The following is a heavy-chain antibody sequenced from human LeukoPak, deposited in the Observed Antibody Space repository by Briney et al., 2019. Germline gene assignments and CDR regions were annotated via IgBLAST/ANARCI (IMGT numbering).Heavy chain of an antibody. CDR2: INHSGST. Sequence: SETLSLTCAVYGGSFSGYYWSWIRQPPGKGLEWIGEINHSGSTNYNPSLKSRVTISVDTSKNQFSLKLSSVTAADTAVYYCARASPRKGWPQFGRYYYYMDVWGKGTTVTVSS. CDR3: ARASPRKGWPQFGRYYYYMDV. D-gene: IGHD1-14*01. CDR1: GGSFSGYY. J-gene: IGHJ6*03. V-gene: IGHV4-34*01.